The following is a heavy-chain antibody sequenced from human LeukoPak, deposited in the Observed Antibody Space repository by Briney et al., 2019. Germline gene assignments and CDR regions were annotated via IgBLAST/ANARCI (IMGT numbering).Heavy chain of an antibody. CDR3: AKVGVSSGWYGGFYY. CDR1: GFTFSNYA. D-gene: IGHD6-19*01. V-gene: IGHV3-23*01. CDR2: ISGSGGST. Sequence: PGGSLRLSCAASGFTFSNYAMSWVRQAPGKGLEWASAISGSGGSTYYADSVKGRFTISRDNSKNTLYLQMNSLRAEDTAVYYCAKVGVSSGWYGGFYYWGQGTLVTVSS. J-gene: IGHJ4*02.